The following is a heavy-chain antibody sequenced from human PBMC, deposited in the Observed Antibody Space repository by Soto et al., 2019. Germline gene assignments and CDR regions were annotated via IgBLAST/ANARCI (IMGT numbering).Heavy chain of an antibody. J-gene: IGHJ4*02. V-gene: IGHV3-23*01. CDR1: GFTFSSYA. CDR2: ISGGGGST. CDR3: AKHNSSGYDPYYFDY. D-gene: IGHD5-12*01. Sequence: PGGSLRLSCAASGFTFSSYAMSWVRQAPGKGLEWVSAISGGGGSTYYADSVKGRFAISRDNSKNTLYLQMNSLRAEDTAVYYCAKHNSSGYDPYYFDYWGQGTLVTVSS.